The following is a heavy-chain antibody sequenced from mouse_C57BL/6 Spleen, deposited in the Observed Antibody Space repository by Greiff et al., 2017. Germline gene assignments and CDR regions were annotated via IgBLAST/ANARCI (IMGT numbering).Heavy chain of an antibody. V-gene: IGHV1-26*01. J-gene: IGHJ2*01. D-gene: IGHD2-4*01. CDR1: GYTFTDYY. CDR2: INPNNGGT. CDR3: ARSDDYGDFDY. Sequence: VQLQQSGPELVKPGASVKISCKASGYTFTDYYMNWVKQSHGKSLEWIGDINPNNGGTSYNQKFKGKATLTVDKSSSTAYMELRSLTSEDSAVYYCARSDDYGDFDYWGQGTTRTVSS.